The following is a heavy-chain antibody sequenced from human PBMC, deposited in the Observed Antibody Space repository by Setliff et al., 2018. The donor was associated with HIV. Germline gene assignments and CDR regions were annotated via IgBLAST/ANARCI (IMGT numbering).Heavy chain of an antibody. CDR1: GESLSGYY. D-gene: IGHD3-22*01. J-gene: IGHJ4*02. CDR3: ARQASVDSGGFYPSWVY. Sequence: SETLSLTCDVYGESLSGYYWAWIRQPPEKGLEWIGEINHIGKTNSNTSLESRVSISVETSMDQFSLKLRSVTAADTGVYYCARQASVDSGGFYPSWVYCGQGTLVTVSS. CDR2: INHIGKT. V-gene: IGHV4-34*01.